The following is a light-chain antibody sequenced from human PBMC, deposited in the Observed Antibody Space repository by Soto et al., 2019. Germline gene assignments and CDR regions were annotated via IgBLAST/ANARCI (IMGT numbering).Light chain of an antibody. V-gene: IGLV2-14*01. Sequence: QSALTPPASVSGSPGQSIIISCTGTSSDVDTYKYVSWYQQHPGKAPKLMIYEVSHRPSGVSDRFSGSKSGNTASLTISGLQAEDEADYYCCSYAGSTTRVLFGGGTKVTVL. CDR1: SSDVDTYKY. CDR3: CSYAGSTTRVL. CDR2: EVS. J-gene: IGLJ2*01.